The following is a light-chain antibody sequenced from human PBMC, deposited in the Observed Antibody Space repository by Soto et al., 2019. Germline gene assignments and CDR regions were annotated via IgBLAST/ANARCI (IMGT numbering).Light chain of an antibody. CDR1: NIGSKS. CDR2: DDS. V-gene: IGLV3-21*02. J-gene: IGLJ2*01. CDR3: QVWDSSSDHVV. Sequence: SYELTQPPSVSGAPGQTARITCGGNNIGSKSVHWYQQKPGQAPVLVVYDDSGRPSGIPERFSGSNSGNTATLTISRVEAGDEADYYCQVWDSSSDHVVFGGGTKVTVL.